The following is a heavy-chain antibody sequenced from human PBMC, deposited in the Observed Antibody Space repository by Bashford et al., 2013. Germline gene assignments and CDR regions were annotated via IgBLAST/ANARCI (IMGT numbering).Heavy chain of an antibody. V-gene: IGHV4-31*03. CDR1: GGSISSGGYY. Sequence: SETLSLTCTVSGGSISSGGYYWSWIRQHPGKGLEWIGYIYYSGSTYYNPSLKSRVTISVDTSKNQFSLKLSSVTAADTAVYYCARGNGSGSYLRFDYWGQGTLVTVSS. D-gene: IGHD1-26*01. CDR3: ARGNGSGSYLRFDY. J-gene: IGHJ4*02. CDR2: IYYSGST.